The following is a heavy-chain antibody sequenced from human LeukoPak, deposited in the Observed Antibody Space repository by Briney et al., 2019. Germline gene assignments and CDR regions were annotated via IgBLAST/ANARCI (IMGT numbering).Heavy chain of an antibody. J-gene: IGHJ5*02. Sequence: PGGSLRLSCAASGFTFSSYAMSWVRQAPGKGLEWVSAISGSGGSTYYADSVKGRFTISRDNSKNTLYLQMNSLRAEDTAVYYCARDGSITMVRVPKRWFDPWGQGTLVTVSS. D-gene: IGHD3-10*01. CDR3: ARDGSITMVRVPKRWFDP. V-gene: IGHV3-23*01. CDR1: GFTFSSYA. CDR2: ISGSGGST.